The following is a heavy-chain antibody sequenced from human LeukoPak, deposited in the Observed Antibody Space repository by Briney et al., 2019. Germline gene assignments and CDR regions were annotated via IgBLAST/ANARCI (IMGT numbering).Heavy chain of an antibody. CDR2: IWCDGSNK. D-gene: IGHD3-16*02. J-gene: IGHJ4*02. CDR1: GFTFSSYG. Sequence: GGSLKLSCAASGFTFSSYGMQWVRQAPGKGRVGVAVIWCDGSNKYYADSVKGRFTSSRDNSKNTLYLQTNSLRAEDTAVYYCAKDRALSPNYWGQGTLVTVSS. CDR3: AKDRALSPNY. V-gene: IGHV3-33*06.